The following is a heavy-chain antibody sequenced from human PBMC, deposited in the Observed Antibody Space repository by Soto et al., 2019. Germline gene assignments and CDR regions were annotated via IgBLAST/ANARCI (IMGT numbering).Heavy chain of an antibody. D-gene: IGHD3-10*01. CDR3: ARGVRGHYGFDV. CDR2: IKFDGSSA. J-gene: IGHJ3*01. V-gene: IGHV3-74*01. CDR1: GFTFTDYW. Sequence: EVHLVESGGGLVQPGASLRLSCAASGFTFTDYWIHWVRQAPGKGLVWVSRIKFDGSSANYADSVKGRFTISRDNAKDTVYLQMNSLGAEDTAIYYCARGVRGHYGFDVWGQGTMVTVSS.